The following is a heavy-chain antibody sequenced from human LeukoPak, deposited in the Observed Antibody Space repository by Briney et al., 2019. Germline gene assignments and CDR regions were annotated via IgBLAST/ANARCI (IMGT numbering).Heavy chain of an antibody. V-gene: IGHV3-23*01. J-gene: IGHJ4*02. D-gene: IGHD3-3*01. CDR2: ISGSGGST. CDR3: AKSSSGYYTFDY. Sequence: GGSLRLSCAASGFTFSSFAMSWVRQAPGKGLEWVSTISGSGGSTYYADSVKGRFTISRDNSKNTLYLQMNSLRAEDTAVYYCAKSSSGYYTFDYWGQGTLVTVSS. CDR1: GFTFSSFA.